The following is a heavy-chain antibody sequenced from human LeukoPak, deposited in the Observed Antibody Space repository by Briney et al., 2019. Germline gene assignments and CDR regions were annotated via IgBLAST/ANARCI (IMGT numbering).Heavy chain of an antibody. J-gene: IGHJ4*02. V-gene: IGHV4-59*01. D-gene: IGHD4-23*01. Sequence: SETLSLTCTVTGGSISSYYWSWIRQPPGKGLEWIGYIYYSGSTNYNPSLKSRVTISVDTSKNQFSLKLSSVTAADTAVYYCATYGGNPFDYWGQGTLVTVSS. CDR1: GGSISSYY. CDR2: IYYSGST. CDR3: ATYGGNPFDY.